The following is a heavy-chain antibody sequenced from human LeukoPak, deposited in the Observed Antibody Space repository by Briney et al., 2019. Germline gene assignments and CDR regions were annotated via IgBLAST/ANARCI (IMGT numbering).Heavy chain of an antibody. J-gene: IGHJ4*02. CDR2: ITSGGTK. CDR1: GFTFSYDY. CDR3: ARDGGSGNYFIDY. D-gene: IGHD3-10*01. Sequence: GGSLILSCAASGFTFSYDYMRWIRQAPGRGLELVSYITSGGTKYYADSVKGRFTISRDNAKNSLYLQMNSLRAEDTAVYYCARDGGSGNYFIDYWGQGPLVTVSS. V-gene: IGHV3-11*01.